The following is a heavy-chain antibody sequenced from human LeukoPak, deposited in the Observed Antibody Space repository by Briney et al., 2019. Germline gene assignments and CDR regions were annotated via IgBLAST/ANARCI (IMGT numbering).Heavy chain of an antibody. Sequence: GGSLRLSCAASGFTFSSYAMSWVRQAPGKGLEWVSAVSWNSGFIAYADSVKGRFTISRDNAKNSLYLQMNSLGTEDTALYYCAKDGGSNFSSKLDYWGQGTLVTVSS. V-gene: IGHV3-9*01. J-gene: IGHJ4*02. CDR3: AKDGGSNFSSKLDY. CDR1: GFTFSSYA. D-gene: IGHD1-26*01. CDR2: VSWNSGFI.